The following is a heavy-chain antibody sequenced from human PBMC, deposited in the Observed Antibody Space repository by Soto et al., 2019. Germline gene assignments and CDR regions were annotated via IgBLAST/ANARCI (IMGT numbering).Heavy chain of an antibody. J-gene: IGHJ4*02. CDR3: ATLEDYDYVWGSYRPDHFDY. D-gene: IGHD3-16*02. CDR2: FDPEDGET. V-gene: IGHV1-24*01. Sequence: ASVKVSCKVSGYTLTELSMHWVRQAPGKGLEWMGGFDPEDGETIYAQKFQGRVTMTEDTSTDTAYMELSSPRSEDTAVYYCATLEDYDYVWGSYRPDHFDYWGQGTLVTVSS. CDR1: GYTLTELS.